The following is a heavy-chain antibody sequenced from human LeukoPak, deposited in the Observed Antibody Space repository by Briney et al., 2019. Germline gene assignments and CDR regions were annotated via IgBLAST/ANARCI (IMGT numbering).Heavy chain of an antibody. CDR3: ARDWVVYDYGDYNYYYYGMDV. Sequence: PGGSLRLSCAASGFTFSSYSMNWVRQAPGKGLEWVSYISSSSSTIYYADSVKGRFTISRDNSKNTLYLQMNSLRAEDTAVYYCARDWVVYDYGDYNYYYYGMDVWGQGTTVTVSS. CDR1: GFTFSSYS. J-gene: IGHJ6*02. V-gene: IGHV3-48*01. D-gene: IGHD4-17*01. CDR2: ISSSSSTI.